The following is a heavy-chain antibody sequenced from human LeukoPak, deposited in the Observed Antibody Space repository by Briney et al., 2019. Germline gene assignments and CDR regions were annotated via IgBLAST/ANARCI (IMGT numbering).Heavy chain of an antibody. CDR2: INPSGGST. J-gene: IGHJ3*02. D-gene: IGHD3-3*01. Sequence: ASVKVSCKAFGYTFTSYYMHWVRQAPGQGLEWMGIINPSGGSTSYAQKFQGRVTMTRDTSTSTVYMELSSLRSEDTAVYYCARDPNYDFWSGYRSRDDAFDIWGQGTMVTVSS. V-gene: IGHV1-46*01. CDR1: GYTFTSYY. CDR3: ARDPNYDFWSGYRSRDDAFDI.